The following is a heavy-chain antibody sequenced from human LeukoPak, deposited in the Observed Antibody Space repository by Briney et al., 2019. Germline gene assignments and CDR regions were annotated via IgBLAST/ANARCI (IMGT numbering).Heavy chain of an antibody. CDR3: ARGANFWSGLEY. CDR2: IHCDGSST. J-gene: IGHJ4*02. D-gene: IGHD3-3*01. V-gene: IGHV3-74*01. Sequence: GGSLRLSCAASGFTFSSCWMHWVRQAPGKGLMWVSRIHCDGSSTTYADSVKGRFTTSRDNAKNTVYLQMNSLRAEDTAVYFCARGANFWSGLEYWGQGTLVTASS. CDR1: GFTFSSCW.